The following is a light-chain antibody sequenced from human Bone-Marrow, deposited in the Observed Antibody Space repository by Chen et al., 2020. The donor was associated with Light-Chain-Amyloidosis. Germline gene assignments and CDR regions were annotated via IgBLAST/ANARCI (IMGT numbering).Light chain of an antibody. CDR3: SSYTITNTLV. CDR2: EVT. J-gene: IGLJ1*01. Sequence: QSALTQPASASGSPGQSTTIPCTGTSSDVGGDNHVSWYQQHPDKAPKLMFYEVTNRPSWVPDRFSGSKSDNTASLTISGLQTEDEADYFCSSYTITNTLVFGSGTRVTVL. CDR1: SSDVGGDNH. V-gene: IGLV2-14*01.